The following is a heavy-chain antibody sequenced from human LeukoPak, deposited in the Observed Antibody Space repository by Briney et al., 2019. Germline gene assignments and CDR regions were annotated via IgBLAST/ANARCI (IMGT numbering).Heavy chain of an antibody. D-gene: IGHD2-15*01. CDR3: AKAGRYCSGGNCYLFDY. CDR2: IYSGGST. V-gene: IGHV3-53*01. J-gene: IGHJ4*02. CDR1: GFIVSHNY. Sequence: GGSLRLSCAVSGFIVSHNYMSWVRQAPGKGLESVSLIYSGGSTYYADSVKGRFTISRDNSKNTLYLQMNSLRAEDTAVYYCAKAGRYCSGGNCYLFDYWGQGTLVTVSS.